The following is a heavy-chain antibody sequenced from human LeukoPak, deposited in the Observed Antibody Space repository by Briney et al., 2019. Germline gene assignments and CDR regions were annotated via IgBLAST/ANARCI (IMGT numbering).Heavy chain of an antibody. D-gene: IGHD4-17*01. V-gene: IGHV3-21*01. J-gene: IGHJ6*03. CDR1: GFTFSRYW. Sequence: PGGSLRLSCAVSGFTFSRYWMTWVRQAPGKGLEWVSSIGSSSSYIYYADSVKGRFTISRDNAKNSLYLQMNSLRAEDTAVYYCASPVYGDYVYMDVWGKGTTVTVSS. CDR2: IGSSSSYI. CDR3: ASPVYGDYVYMDV.